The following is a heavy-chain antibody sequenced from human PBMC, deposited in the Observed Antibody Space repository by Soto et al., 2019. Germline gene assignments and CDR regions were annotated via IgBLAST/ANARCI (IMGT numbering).Heavy chain of an antibody. CDR2: IYYSGST. J-gene: IGHJ4*02. CDR1: GGSVSSRSDY. D-gene: IGHD5-18*01. Sequence: SEPMSLTCTVSGGSVSSRSDYWSWIRQKPGKGLEWIGYIYYSGSTNYNTSLKSRVTISVDPSKNQFSLKLSSVTVSDTAIYYCAGEDTAMVIDYWGQGTLVTVSS. V-gene: IGHV4-61*01. CDR3: AGEDTAMVIDY.